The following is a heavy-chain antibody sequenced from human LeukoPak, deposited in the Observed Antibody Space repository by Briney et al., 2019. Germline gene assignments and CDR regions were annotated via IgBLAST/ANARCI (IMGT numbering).Heavy chain of an antibody. CDR1: GYTFTSYY. V-gene: IGHV1-46*01. D-gene: IGHD3-22*01. Sequence: ASVKVSCKASGYTFTSYYMHWVRQAPGQGLEWMGIINPSGGSTSYAQKFQGRVTMTRDTSTSTVYMELSSLRSEDTAVYYCARDANYYDSSGYCYVPDYWGQGTLVTVSS. CDR2: INPSGGST. J-gene: IGHJ4*02. CDR3: ARDANYYDSSGYCYVPDY.